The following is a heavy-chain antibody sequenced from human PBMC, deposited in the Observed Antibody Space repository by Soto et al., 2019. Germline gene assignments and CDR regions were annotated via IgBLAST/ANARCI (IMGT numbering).Heavy chain of an antibody. CDR3: ARVGGSRRLDY. CDR1: GFTFSSYE. D-gene: IGHD2-15*01. J-gene: IGHJ4*02. V-gene: IGHV3-48*03. CDR2: ISSSGSTI. Sequence: GGSLRLSCAASGFTFSSYEMNWVRQAPGKGLEWVSYISSSGSTIYYADSVKGRFTISRDNAKNSLYLQMNSLRAEDTAVYYCARVGGSRRLDYWGQGTLVTVSS.